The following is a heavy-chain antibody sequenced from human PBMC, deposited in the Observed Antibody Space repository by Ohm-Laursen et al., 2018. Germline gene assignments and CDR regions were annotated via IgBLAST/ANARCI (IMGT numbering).Heavy chain of an antibody. CDR2: ISATGNTR. D-gene: IGHD4-17*01. V-gene: IGHV3-11*04. J-gene: IGHJ4*02. CDR1: GFRFSDNQ. Sequence: SLRLSCTASGFRFSDNQMSWIRQAPGKGLEWISYISATGNTRYYEDSLKGRITIFRDNAKKLLYLQMHSLRAEDTAVYYCARDVPYGAECVWGQGTLVTVSS. CDR3: ARDVPYGAECV.